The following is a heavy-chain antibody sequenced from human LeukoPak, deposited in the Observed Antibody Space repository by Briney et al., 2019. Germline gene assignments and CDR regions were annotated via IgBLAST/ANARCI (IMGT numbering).Heavy chain of an antibody. CDR2: ISGSGGST. Sequence: GGSLRLSCAASGFTFSSYAMSWVRQAPGKGLEWVSAISGSGGSTYYADSVKGRFTISRDNSKSTLYLQMNSLRAEDTAVYYCAKDQRTYYDFWSGSILFDYWGQGTLVTVSS. CDR3: AKDQRTYYDFWSGSILFDY. D-gene: IGHD3-3*01. V-gene: IGHV3-23*01. J-gene: IGHJ4*02. CDR1: GFTFSSYA.